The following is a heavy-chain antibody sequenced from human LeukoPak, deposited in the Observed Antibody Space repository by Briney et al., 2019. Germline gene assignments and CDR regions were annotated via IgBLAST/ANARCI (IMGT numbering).Heavy chain of an antibody. V-gene: IGHV1-2*02. D-gene: IGHD5-12*01. Sequence: GASVKVSCKASVYTFTAYYMHWVRQAPGQGLEWMGWINPNTGGTIYAQKFQGSVTTARDTSINTVYMELSRLRSDDTAVYYCAGRFSGYDLAEAFDIWGQGTMVTVSS. CDR3: AGRFSGYDLAEAFDI. CDR2: INPNTGGT. J-gene: IGHJ3*02. CDR1: VYTFTAYY.